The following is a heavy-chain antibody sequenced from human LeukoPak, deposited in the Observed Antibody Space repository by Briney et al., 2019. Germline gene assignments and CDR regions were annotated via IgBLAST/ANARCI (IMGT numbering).Heavy chain of an antibody. Sequence: ASVKVSCKASGYTFTGYYMHWVRQAPGQGLEWMGWINPNSGGTNYAQKFQGRVTMTRDTSISTAYMELSRLRSDDTAVCYCARVKLEGSTSRPFDYWGQGTLVTVSS. CDR2: INPNSGGT. D-gene: IGHD2-2*01. CDR1: GYTFTGYY. J-gene: IGHJ4*02. CDR3: ARVKLEGSTSRPFDY. V-gene: IGHV1-2*02.